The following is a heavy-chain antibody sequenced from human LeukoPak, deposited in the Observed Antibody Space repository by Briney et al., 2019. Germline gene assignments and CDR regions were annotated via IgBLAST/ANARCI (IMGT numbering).Heavy chain of an antibody. CDR3: AREAEITRFDY. J-gene: IGHJ4*02. D-gene: IGHD5-24*01. CDR2: TSYRSKWYN. CDR1: GDSVSTNSVA. Sequence: PPQTLSLTCAISGDSVSTNSVAWNWIRQSPSRGLEWLGRTSYRSKWYNDYAVSVKSRITITPDTSKNQFSLQLNSVTPEDTAVYYCAREAEITRFDYWGQGTLVTVSS. V-gene: IGHV6-1*01.